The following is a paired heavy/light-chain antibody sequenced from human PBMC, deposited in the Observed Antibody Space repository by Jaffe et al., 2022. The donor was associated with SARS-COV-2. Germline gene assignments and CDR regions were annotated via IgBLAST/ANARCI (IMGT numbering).Heavy chain of an antibody. CDR2: LFFSGST. V-gene: IGHV4-59*11. CDR1: GASISTHS. D-gene: IGHD3-10*01. J-gene: IGHJ6*02. Sequence: QMQLQESGPGLVKPSETLSLTCTVSGASISTHSWSWIRQPPGKGLEWIGLLFFSGSTNYNPSLKSRLTTSVDTSKNQFSLRLSSVTAADTAVYYCARRGPSSVADVWGQGTTVTVSS. CDR3: ARRGPSSVADV.
Light chain of an antibody. Sequence: DIQMTQSPSSLSASVGDRVTITCRASQSIGTYLHWYQQKPGRAPKLLIYTASSLQSGVPSRFSGSGSGTDFTLTIYSLQPEDFATYYCHQTYNIPDTFGQGTKLEIK. CDR1: QSIGTY. V-gene: IGKV1-39*01. CDR3: HQTYNIPDT. J-gene: IGKJ2*01. CDR2: TAS.